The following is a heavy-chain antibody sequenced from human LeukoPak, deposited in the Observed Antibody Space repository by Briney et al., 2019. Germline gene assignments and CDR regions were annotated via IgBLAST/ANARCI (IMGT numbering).Heavy chain of an antibody. Sequence: PGGSLRLSCAASGFSFSTYWMSWVRQGPGKALEWVATIWPDGSDKKYVDSVRDRFTISRDNAKNSLYLQMNSLTAEDTAVYYCARLFGGGTTFDYWGQGALVTVSS. D-gene: IGHD3-10*01. CDR3: ARLFGGGTTFDY. CDR2: IWPDGSDK. J-gene: IGHJ4*02. CDR1: GFSFSTYW. V-gene: IGHV3-7*01.